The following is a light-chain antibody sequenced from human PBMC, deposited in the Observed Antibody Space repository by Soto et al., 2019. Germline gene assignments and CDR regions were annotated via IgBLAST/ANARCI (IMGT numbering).Light chain of an antibody. J-gene: IGLJ3*02. Sequence: QSALTQPPSASGSPGQSVTISCTGTSSDVGGYNFVSWYQQHPGKAPKLMIYEVTRRPSGVPDRFSASKSGNTASLTVSGIQAEDEANYYCSSYASFNPWVFGGGTKLTVL. CDR3: SSYASFNPWV. CDR2: EVT. CDR1: SSDVGGYNF. V-gene: IGLV2-8*01.